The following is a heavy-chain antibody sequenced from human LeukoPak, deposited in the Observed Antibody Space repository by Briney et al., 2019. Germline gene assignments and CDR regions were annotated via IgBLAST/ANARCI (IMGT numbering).Heavy chain of an antibody. CDR2: ISSSSSYI. Sequence: GGSLRLSCAASGFTFSSYSMNWVRQAPGKGLEWVSSISSSSSYIYYAESVKGRFNIYRDNAKNSLYLQMNSLRAEDTAVYYCASGCSGGSCPDGAFDIWGQGTMVTVSS. V-gene: IGHV3-21*01. D-gene: IGHD2-15*01. CDR3: ASGCSGGSCPDGAFDI. CDR1: GFTFSSYS. J-gene: IGHJ3*02.